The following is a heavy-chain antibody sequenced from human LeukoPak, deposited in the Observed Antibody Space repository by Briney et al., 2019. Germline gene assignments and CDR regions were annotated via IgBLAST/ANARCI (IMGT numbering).Heavy chain of an antibody. V-gene: IGHV3-33*01. CDR2: IWYDGSNK. Sequence: PGGSLRLSCAASGFTFSSYGMHWVRQAPGKGLEWVAVIWYDGSNKYYADSVKGRFTISRDNSKNTLYLQMNSLRVEDTAVYYCARDKFGGSSSLIDYWGQGTLVTVSS. J-gene: IGHJ4*02. D-gene: IGHD6-13*01. CDR3: ARDKFGGSSSLIDY. CDR1: GFTFSSYG.